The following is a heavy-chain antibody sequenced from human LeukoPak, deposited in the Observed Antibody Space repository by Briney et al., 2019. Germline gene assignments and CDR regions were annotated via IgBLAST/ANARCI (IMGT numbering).Heavy chain of an antibody. CDR3: ARARWYSCDY. V-gene: IGHV3-30*02. CDR2: IPYDASRT. Sequence: GGSLRLSCAPSGFTFSHYGMHWVRQGPGKGLEWVAYIPYDASRTYYAESVKGRFTISRDNSKNTLYLQMNSLRGEDTAVYYCARARWYSCDYWGQGTLVTVSS. CDR1: GFTFSHYG. J-gene: IGHJ4*02. D-gene: IGHD5-24*01.